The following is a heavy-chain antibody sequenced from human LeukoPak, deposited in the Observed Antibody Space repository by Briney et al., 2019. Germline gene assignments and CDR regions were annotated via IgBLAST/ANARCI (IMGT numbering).Heavy chain of an antibody. CDR1: GFTIITYA. J-gene: IGHJ4*02. CDR3: AKASTVLKPIDS. Sequence: GGSLRLSCAASGFTIITYAMDWVRQAPGKGLEWVSAIGSRTYYADSVKGRFTISRDNSKNTLYLQVNSLRAGDTAIYYCAKASTVLKPIDSWGQGTLVTVSS. CDR2: IGSRT. V-gene: IGHV3-23*01. D-gene: IGHD1-14*01.